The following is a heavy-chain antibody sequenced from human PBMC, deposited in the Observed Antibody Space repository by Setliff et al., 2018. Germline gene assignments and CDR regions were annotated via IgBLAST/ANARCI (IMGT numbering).Heavy chain of an antibody. CDR2: VYYSGIA. D-gene: IGHD5-12*01. CDR3: ARGGTFRYFDY. Sequence: SETLSLTCTVSGGSISTYYWSWIRQPPGKGLEWIGYVYYSGIANYSPSLKSRLTISVDTSKNQFSLKLRTVTAADTAVYYCARGGTFRYFDYWGQGTPVTVSS. J-gene: IGHJ4*02. V-gene: IGHV4-59*01. CDR1: GGSISTYY.